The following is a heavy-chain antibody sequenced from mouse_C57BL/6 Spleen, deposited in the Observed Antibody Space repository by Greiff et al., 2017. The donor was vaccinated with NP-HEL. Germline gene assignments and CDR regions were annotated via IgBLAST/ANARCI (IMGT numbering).Heavy chain of an antibody. Sequence: QVQLQQPGAELVKPGASVKMSCKASGYTFTSYWITWVKQRPGQGLEWIGDIYPGSGSTNYNEKFKSKATLTVATSSSTAYMQLSSLTSEDSAVYYCASRYYYGSRYYAMDYWGQGTSVTVSS. CDR2: IYPGSGST. CDR1: GYTFTSYW. CDR3: ASRYYYGSRYYAMDY. V-gene: IGHV1-55*01. J-gene: IGHJ4*01. D-gene: IGHD1-1*01.